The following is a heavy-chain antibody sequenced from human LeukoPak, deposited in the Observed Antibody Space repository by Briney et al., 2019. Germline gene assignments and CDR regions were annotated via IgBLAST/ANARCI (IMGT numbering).Heavy chain of an antibody. V-gene: IGHV4-4*02. CDR3: ARWVGHRSDPQAFDI. CDR1: GGSISSNNW. CDR2: IHHSGNT. Sequence: SETLSLTCAVSGGSISSNNWWSWVRQAPGQGLEWIAEIHHSGNTNYNPSLKSRVTISIDKSKNQLSLRVTSVTAADTALYYCARWVGHRSDPQAFDIWGQGTMVTVSS. D-gene: IGHD2-15*01. J-gene: IGHJ3*02.